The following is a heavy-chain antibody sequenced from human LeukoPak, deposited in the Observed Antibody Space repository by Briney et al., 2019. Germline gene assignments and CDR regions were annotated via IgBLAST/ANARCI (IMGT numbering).Heavy chain of an antibody. D-gene: IGHD6-13*01. CDR1: GGSISSGGYY. J-gene: IGHJ4*02. CDR3: ARVVAAAAEGYFYY. CDR2: IYYRGST. Sequence: PSQTLSLTCSVSGGSISSGGYYWSWVRQHPGEGLEWIAYIYYRGSTNYTPSLKSRVTISIDTSTNQFPLKLSSVTAADTAGYYCARVVAAAAEGYFYYGGVGTLVTVS. V-gene: IGHV4-31*03.